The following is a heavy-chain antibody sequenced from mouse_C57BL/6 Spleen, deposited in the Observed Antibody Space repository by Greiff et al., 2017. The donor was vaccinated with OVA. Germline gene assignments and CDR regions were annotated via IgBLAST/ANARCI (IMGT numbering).Heavy chain of an antibody. CDR3: ARDMGTAVVAPFAY. D-gene: IGHD1-1*01. CDR1: GFTFSSYA. CDR2: ISDGGSYT. V-gene: IGHV5-4*01. J-gene: IGHJ3*01. Sequence: EVQGVESGGGLVKPGGSLKLSCAASGFTFSSYAMSWVRQTPEKRLEWVATISDGGSYTYYPDNVKGRFTISRDNAKNNLYLQMSHLKSEDTAMYYCARDMGTAVVAPFAYWGQGTLVTVSA.